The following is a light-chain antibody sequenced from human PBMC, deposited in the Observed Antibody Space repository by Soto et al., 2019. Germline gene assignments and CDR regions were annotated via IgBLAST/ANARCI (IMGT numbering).Light chain of an antibody. CDR1: SSDVGSYNL. CDR3: CSYAGSSTVV. V-gene: IGLV2-23*01. J-gene: IGLJ2*01. Sequence: QSALTQPASVSGSPGQSITISCTGTSSDVGSYNLVSWYQQHPGTAPKLMIYEGSKRPSGVSNRFSGSKSGNTASLTISGLQAEDEADYYCCSYAGSSTVVFGGGTKVTVL. CDR2: EGS.